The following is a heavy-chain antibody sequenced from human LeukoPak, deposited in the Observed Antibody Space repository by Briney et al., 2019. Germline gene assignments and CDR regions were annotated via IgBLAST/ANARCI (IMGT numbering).Heavy chain of an antibody. CDR2: ISPNSGGT. CDR1: GYTFIDYY. CDR3: ARGGGRYSVDY. J-gene: IGHJ4*02. Sequence: ASVKVSFKASGYTFIDYYMHWVRQAPGQGLEWIGWISPNSGGTKSVQKFQGRVTMTRDTSITTVYMELSGLSFDDTAVYYCARGGGRYSVDYWGQGTLVIVSS. V-gene: IGHV1-2*02. D-gene: IGHD1-26*01.